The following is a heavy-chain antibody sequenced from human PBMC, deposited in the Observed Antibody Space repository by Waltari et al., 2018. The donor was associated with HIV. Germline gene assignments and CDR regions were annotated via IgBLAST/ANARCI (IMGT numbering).Heavy chain of an antibody. V-gene: IGHV1-8*01. J-gene: IGHJ5*02. CDR2: NSGNT. D-gene: IGHD3-9*01. CDR3: ARGLRGGRNILRYFDWPKESFDP. Sequence: NSGNTGYAQKFQGRVTMTRNTSISTAYMELSSLRSEDTAVYYCARGLRGGRNILRYFDWPKESFDPWGQGTLVTVSS.